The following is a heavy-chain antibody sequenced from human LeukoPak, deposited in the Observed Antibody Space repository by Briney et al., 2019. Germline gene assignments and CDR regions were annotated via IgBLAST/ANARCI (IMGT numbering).Heavy chain of an antibody. CDR3: ARPWWNYHDSSGYHRPDAFDI. CDR1: GGSFSGYY. Sequence: PSETLSLTCAVYGGSFSGYYWSWIRQPPGKGLEWIGEINHSGSTNYNPSLKSRVTISVDTSKNQFSLKLSSVTAADTAVYYCARPWWNYHDSSGYHRPDAFDIWGQGTMVTVSS. CDR2: INHSGST. V-gene: IGHV4-34*01. J-gene: IGHJ3*02. D-gene: IGHD3-22*01.